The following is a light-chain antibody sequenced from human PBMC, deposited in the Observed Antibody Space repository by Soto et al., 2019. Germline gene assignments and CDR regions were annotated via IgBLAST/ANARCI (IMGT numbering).Light chain of an antibody. CDR1: SSDIGNKY. Sequence: QSVLTQPPSVSGALGQEVTISCSGSSSDIGNKYVSWYQQLPGTAPKLLIYENNKRPSGIPDRFSGSKSGTSATLDITGLQTGEEAYYYFGTWDSSLSAVVFGGGTKLTVL. CDR2: ENN. J-gene: IGLJ2*01. V-gene: IGLV1-51*02. CDR3: GTWDSSLSAVV.